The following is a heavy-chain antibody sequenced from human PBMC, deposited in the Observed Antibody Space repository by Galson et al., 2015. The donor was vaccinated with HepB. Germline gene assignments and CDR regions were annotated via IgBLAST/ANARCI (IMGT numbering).Heavy chain of an antibody. V-gene: IGHV3-23*01. CDR1: GFSFDSYA. D-gene: IGHD4-23*01. Sequence: SLRLSCAASGFSFDSYAMSWVRQAPGKGLEWVSAISKNGDATYYPDSVKGRFTVSRDYSKTTLYLQMNSPRAEDTGVYYCAKVTYPGGGFHDEYFDVWGRGTLVTVS. CDR3: AKVTYPGGGFHDEYFDV. CDR2: ISKNGDAT. J-gene: IGHJ2*01.